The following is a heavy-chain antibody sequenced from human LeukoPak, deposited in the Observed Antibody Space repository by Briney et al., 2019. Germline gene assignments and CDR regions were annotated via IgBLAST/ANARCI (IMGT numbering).Heavy chain of an antibody. J-gene: IGHJ4*02. CDR1: GFTFSSYW. CDR3: ATAGNYRFDY. V-gene: IGHV3-74*01. CDR2: INVDGSTT. D-gene: IGHD1-7*01. Sequence: GGSLRLSWAASGFTFSSYWVHWVRHAGGRGRVWVSRINVDGSTTNYAASVKGRFTISRDNTKTTLYLQMNRLRAEDTAVYYCATAGNYRFDYWGQGTLVTVSS.